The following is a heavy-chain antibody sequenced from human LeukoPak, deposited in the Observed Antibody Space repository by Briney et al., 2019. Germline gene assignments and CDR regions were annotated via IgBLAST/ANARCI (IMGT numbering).Heavy chain of an antibody. CDR3: ARLYCSGGSCYSD. Sequence: PGGSLRLSCAASGFTFSSYWMSWVRQAPGKGLEWVANIKQDGSEKYYVDSVKGRFTIPRDNAKNSLYLQMNSLRAEDTAVYYCARLYCSGGSCYSDWGQGTLVTVSS. CDR2: IKQDGSEK. CDR1: GFTFSSYW. V-gene: IGHV3-7*05. J-gene: IGHJ4*02. D-gene: IGHD2-15*01.